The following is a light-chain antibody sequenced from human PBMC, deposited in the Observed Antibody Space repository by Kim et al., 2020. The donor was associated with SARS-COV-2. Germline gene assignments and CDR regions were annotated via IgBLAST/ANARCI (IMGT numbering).Light chain of an antibody. CDR3: SAWDNSLSAWV. V-gene: IGLV10-54*01. J-gene: IGLJ3*02. Sequence: QAGLTQPPSVSKDLRQTATLTCTGDSNNVGNQGAAWLQHHQGRPPKVLSYRNNKRPSGVSERLSASRSGNTASLTITGLQPEDEADYYCSAWDNSLSAWVFGGGTQLTVL. CDR2: RNN. CDR1: SNNVGNQG.